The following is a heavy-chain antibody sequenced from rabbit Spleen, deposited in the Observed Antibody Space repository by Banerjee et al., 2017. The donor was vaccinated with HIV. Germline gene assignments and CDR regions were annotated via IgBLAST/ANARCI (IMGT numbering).Heavy chain of an antibody. V-gene: IGHV1S40*01. J-gene: IGHJ6*01. D-gene: IGHD8-1*01. CDR1: GFDFSSNA. CDR3: ARDSGSSFSSYGMDL. Sequence: QSLEESGGDLVKPGASLTLTCAASGFDFSSNALCWVRQAPGKGLEWIACIYVGSSGSTYYASWAKGRFTISKTSSTTVTLQMTSLTAADTATYFCARDSGSSFSSYGMDLWGQAPSSPS. CDR2: IYVGSSGST.